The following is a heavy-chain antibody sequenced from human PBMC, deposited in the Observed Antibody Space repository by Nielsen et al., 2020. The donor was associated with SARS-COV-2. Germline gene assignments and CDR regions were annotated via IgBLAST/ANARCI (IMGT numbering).Heavy chain of an antibody. Sequence: GESLKISCAASGFTFSTYAMSWVRQAPGKGLEWVSSISGSGGGTSYADSVKGRFTISRDNSKNTLYLQMNSLRAEDTAVYYCAKDGVGARYAFDIWGQGTMVTVSS. CDR1: GFTFSTYA. CDR2: ISGSGGGT. J-gene: IGHJ3*02. V-gene: IGHV3-23*01. D-gene: IGHD1-26*01. CDR3: AKDGVGARYAFDI.